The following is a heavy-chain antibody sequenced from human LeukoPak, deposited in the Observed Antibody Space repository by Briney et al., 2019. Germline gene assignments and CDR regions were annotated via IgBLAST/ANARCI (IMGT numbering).Heavy chain of an antibody. Sequence: SETLSLTCSISGGSISINFWWGWIRQSPGKAMQWVGSVYYTGSTYYNPSLTRRLNMSVDTSKNQFSLKLTSLSAADTAVYYCARGIDRETGYSSSYFDYWGQGTLVTVSS. D-gene: IGHD6-19*01. CDR1: GGSISINFW. V-gene: IGHV4-39*07. CDR3: ARGIDRETGYSSSYFDY. CDR2: VYYTGST. J-gene: IGHJ4*02.